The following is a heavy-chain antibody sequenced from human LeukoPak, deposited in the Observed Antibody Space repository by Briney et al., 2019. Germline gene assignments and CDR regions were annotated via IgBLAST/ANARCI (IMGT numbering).Heavy chain of an antibody. V-gene: IGHV3-15*01. CDR3: STGGSTNDY. CDR2: IRAETAGGTT. CDR1: GFTFNNAW. J-gene: IGHJ4*02. D-gene: IGHD2-15*01. Sequence: PGGSLRLSCAASGFTFNNAWMSWVRQAPGKGLEWVGRIRAETAGGTTDYGAPVKGRFTISRDDSKNTLYLQMNSLKTEDTAVYFCSTGGSTNDYWGQGTLVTVSS.